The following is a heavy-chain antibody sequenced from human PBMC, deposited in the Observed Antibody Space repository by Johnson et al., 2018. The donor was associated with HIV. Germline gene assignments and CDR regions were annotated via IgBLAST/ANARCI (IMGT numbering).Heavy chain of an antibody. J-gene: IGHJ3*02. Sequence: VHLVESGGGLVQPGGSLRLSCEASGISVIKNYMSWVRQAPGKGLEWVSVIYSGGSTYYADSVKGRFTISRDNSKNTLYLQMNSLRAEDTAVYYCAREGASAVRYSSSWYGHDAFDIWGQGTMVTVSS. V-gene: IGHV3-66*01. CDR2: IYSGGST. CDR3: AREGASAVRYSSSWYGHDAFDI. CDR1: GISVIKNY. D-gene: IGHD6-13*01.